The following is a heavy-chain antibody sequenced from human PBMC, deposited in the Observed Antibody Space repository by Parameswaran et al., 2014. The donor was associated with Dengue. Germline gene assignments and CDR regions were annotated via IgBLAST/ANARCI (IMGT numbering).Heavy chain of an antibody. V-gene: IGHV3-21*01. J-gene: IGHJ6*02. CDR3: ARDLQSYYYSMYV. Sequence: WIRQPPGKGLEWVSSITISSSYIYYADSVKGRFTISRDDARNSLYLQMNSLKVEDTAVYYCARDLQSYYYSMYVWGRGTTVTVSS. CDR2: ITISSSYI.